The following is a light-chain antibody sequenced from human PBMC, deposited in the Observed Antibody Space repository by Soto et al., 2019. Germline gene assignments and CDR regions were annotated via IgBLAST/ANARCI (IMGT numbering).Light chain of an antibody. CDR1: QSVSSSY. V-gene: IGKV3D-20*02. CDR3: QQRTKWRT. Sequence: EIVLTQSPGTLSLSPGESATLSCRASQSVSSSYLAWYQQKPGQAPRLLIYGASSRATGIPDRLSGSGSGTDFTLTISRLEPEDFAVYYCQQRTKWRTFGQGTKVDIK. J-gene: IGKJ1*01. CDR2: GAS.